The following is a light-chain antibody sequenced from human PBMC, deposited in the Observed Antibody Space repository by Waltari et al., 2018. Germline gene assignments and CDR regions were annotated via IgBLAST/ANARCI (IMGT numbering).Light chain of an antibody. CDR2: DVA. J-gene: IGLJ2*01. V-gene: IGLV2-14*03. Sequence: QSALTQPASVSGSPGQSITISCTGTTYDVGGYNSVSWYQQHPGKAPQLLIYDVATRPSGVSDRFAASKSGNTASLTISGLQAEDEADYYCCSHRSGNTLGVFGGGTKLTVL. CDR1: TYDVGGYNS. CDR3: CSHRSGNTLGV.